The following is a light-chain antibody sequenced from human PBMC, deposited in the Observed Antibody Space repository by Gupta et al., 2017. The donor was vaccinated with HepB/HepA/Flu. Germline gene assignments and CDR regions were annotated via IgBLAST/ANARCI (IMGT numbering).Light chain of an antibody. V-gene: IGLV2-14*01. CDR3: NSYTTSSTYV. Sequence: QSALTPPASVSGSPGQSITISCTGTSSDVGSYNYVSWYQQHPGKAPKLMIYDVSNRPSGVSDRFSGSKSGNTASLTISGLQAEDEADYYCNSYTTSSTYVFGAGTKVTVL. J-gene: IGLJ1*01. CDR2: DVS. CDR1: SSDVGSYNY.